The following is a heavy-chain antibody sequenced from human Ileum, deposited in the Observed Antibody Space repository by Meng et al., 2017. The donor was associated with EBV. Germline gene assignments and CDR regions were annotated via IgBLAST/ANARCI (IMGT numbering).Heavy chain of an antibody. J-gene: IGHJ5*02. CDR1: GITLRDYY. Sequence: QVQLVASGGVLVNPGRPLTLSCARSGITLRDYYMRWIRQAPGKGLEWVSYMSSSSSTIYYADSVKGRFTISRDNAKNSLYLQMNSLRAEDTAVYYCARKRSWGQGTLVTVSS. CDR3: ARKRS. CDR2: MSSSSSTI. V-gene: IGHV3-11*01.